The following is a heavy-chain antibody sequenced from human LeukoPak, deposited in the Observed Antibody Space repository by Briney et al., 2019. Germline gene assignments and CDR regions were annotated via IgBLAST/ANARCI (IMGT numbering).Heavy chain of an antibody. CDR2: ISYDGSNK. CDR1: GFTFNSYA. J-gene: IGHJ3*02. Sequence: PGRSLRLSCAASGFTFNSYAMHWVRQAPGRGLEWVAVISYDGSNKYYADSVKGRFTISRDYSKNTLYLQMDSLRAEDTAVYYCARSEEWELVIGAFDIWGQGTMVTVSS. V-gene: IGHV3-30*14. CDR3: ARSEEWELVIGAFDI. D-gene: IGHD1-26*01.